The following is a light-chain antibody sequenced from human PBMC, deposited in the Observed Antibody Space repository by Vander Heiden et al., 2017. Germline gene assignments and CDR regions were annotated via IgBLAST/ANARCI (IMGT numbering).Light chain of an antibody. V-gene: IGLV2-14*01. J-gene: IGLJ1*01. CDR2: EVR. Sequence: SALTQPASVSGSPGQSITVSCTGTSSDVGGCDCVTWYQHHPGTSPKLIIYEVRQRPSGFSSRFSGSKSGTTASLSISGLQAEDEADYYCSSYSASSARVFGTGTKVTVL. CDR3: SSYSASSARV. CDR1: SSDVGGCDC.